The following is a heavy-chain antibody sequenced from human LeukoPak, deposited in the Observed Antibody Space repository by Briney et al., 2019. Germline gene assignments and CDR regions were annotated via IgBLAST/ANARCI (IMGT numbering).Heavy chain of an antibody. CDR1: GYRFTNYW. CDR3: ASTAVVRGVRWEPRAFDI. Sequence: GESLKISCKGSGYRFTNYWIGWVRQMPGKGLEWMGIIYPGDSDTRYSPSFQGQVTISADKSISTAYLQWSSLKASDTAMYYCASTAVVRGVRWEPRAFDIWGQGTMVTVSS. V-gene: IGHV5-51*01. J-gene: IGHJ3*02. D-gene: IGHD3-10*01. CDR2: IYPGDSDT.